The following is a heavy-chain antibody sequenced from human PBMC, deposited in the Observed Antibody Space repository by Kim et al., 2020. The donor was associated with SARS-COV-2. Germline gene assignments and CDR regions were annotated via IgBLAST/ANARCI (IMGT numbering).Heavy chain of an antibody. D-gene: IGHD2-2*01. CDR3: ARGLTSPLDY. CDR2: K. V-gene: IGHV3-30*03. J-gene: IGHJ4*02. Sequence: KKDADPVKGRLTTARDDSKNTLYLQMKSLRPDDTAVYYCARGLTSPLDYWGQGTLVTVSS.